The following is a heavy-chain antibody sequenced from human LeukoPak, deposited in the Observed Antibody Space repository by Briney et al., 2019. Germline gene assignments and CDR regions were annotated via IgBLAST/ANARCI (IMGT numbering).Heavy chain of an antibody. CDR1: GYTFTSYG. CDR2: ISAYNGNT. D-gene: IGHD6-13*01. V-gene: IGHV1-18*01. J-gene: IGHJ4*02. CDR3: ARGYSSSWYPLHFDY. Sequence: GASVKVSCKASGYTFTSYGISWVRQAPGQGLEWMGWISAYNGNTNYAQKLQGRVTMTTDTSTSTAYMELRSLRSDDTAVYYCARGYSSSWYPLHFDYWGQGTLVTVSS.